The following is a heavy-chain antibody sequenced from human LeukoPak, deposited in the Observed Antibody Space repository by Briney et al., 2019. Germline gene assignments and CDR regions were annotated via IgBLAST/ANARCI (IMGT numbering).Heavy chain of an antibody. CDR2: ISGSGGST. V-gene: IGHV3-23*01. Sequence: GGSLRLSCAASGFTFSSFAMTWVRQAPGKGLEWVSAISGSGGSTYYADSVKGRFTISRDNSKNTLYLQMNSLRAEDTAVYYCARLRSTGGLDCWGQGTLVTVSS. J-gene: IGHJ4*02. CDR1: GFTFSSFA. D-gene: IGHD2-21*02. CDR3: ARLRSTGGLDC.